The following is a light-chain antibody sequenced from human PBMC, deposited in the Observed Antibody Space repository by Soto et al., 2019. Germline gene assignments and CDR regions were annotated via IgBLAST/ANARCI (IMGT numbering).Light chain of an antibody. Sequence: DIQMTQSPSSLSASVADRVTITCRASQSISSYLNWYQQKPGKAPKLLIYTASSLQSGVPSRFSGSGSETDFTLTISSLQPEDFATYYCQQSYSTPPTFGQGTKVEIK. J-gene: IGKJ1*01. V-gene: IGKV1-39*01. CDR2: TAS. CDR3: QQSYSTPPT. CDR1: QSISSY.